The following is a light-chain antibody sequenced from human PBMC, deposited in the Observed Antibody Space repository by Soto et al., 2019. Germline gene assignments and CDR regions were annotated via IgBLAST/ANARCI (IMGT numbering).Light chain of an antibody. CDR1: SSDVGAYNL. V-gene: IGLV2-14*01. Sequence: QSALAQPASVSGSPGQSITISCTGTSSDVGAYNLVSWYQQHPGKAPKLMIYEVSNRPSGVSNRFSGSKSGNTASLTISGLQAEDEADYYCSSYTTRSTPLYVFGTGTKVTVL. J-gene: IGLJ1*01. CDR3: SSYTTRSTPLYV. CDR2: EVS.